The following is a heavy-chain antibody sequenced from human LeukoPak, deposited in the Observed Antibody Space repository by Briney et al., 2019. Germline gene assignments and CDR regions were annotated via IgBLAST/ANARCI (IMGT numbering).Heavy chain of an antibody. CDR2: VFTIGIT. J-gene: IGHJ3*01. V-gene: IGHV4-39*07. CDR1: GGSISSSKYY. CDR3: ARGRDSSSWSNAFDL. D-gene: IGHD6-13*01. Sequence: SETLSLTCIFSGGSISSSKYYWGWIRQPPGKGLEWIGTVFTIGITHYNPSLKSRVTISVDTSKNQFSLILSSVTAADTAVYYCARGRDSSSWSNAFDLWGQGTMVTVSS.